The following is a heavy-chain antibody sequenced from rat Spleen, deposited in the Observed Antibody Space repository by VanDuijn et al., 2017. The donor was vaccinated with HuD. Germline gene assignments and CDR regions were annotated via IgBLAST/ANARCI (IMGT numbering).Heavy chain of an antibody. CDR2: ISSDGDST. CDR1: GFTFSDYY. CDR3: TTAYDGYYHVDYFDY. J-gene: IGHJ2*01. V-gene: IGHV5-20*01. D-gene: IGHD1-12*03. Sequence: EVQLVESDGGLVQPGRSLKLSCAASGFTFSDYYMAWVRQAPTKGLEWVATISSDGDSTYYRDSVKGRFTISRDNAKSTLYLQMDSLRSEDTATYYCTTAYDGYYHVDYFDYWGQGVMVTVSS.